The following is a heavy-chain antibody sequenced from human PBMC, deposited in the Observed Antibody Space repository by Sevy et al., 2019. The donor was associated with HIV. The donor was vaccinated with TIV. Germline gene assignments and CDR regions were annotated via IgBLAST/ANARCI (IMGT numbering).Heavy chain of an antibody. CDR2: IRSKANSYAT. J-gene: IGHJ4*02. Sequence: GSLRLSCAASGFTFSGSAMHWVRQASGKGLEWVGRIRSKANSYATAYAASVKGRFTISRDDSKNTAYLQMDSLKTEDTAMYYCTSWGSSWPNDYWGQGTLVTVSS. CDR1: GFTFSGSA. CDR3: TSWGSSWPNDY. D-gene: IGHD6-13*01. V-gene: IGHV3-73*01.